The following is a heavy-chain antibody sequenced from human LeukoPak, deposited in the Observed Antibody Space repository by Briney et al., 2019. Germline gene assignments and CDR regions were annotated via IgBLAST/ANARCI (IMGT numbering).Heavy chain of an antibody. CDR3: ARGSSGITIFGVVNYYFDY. D-gene: IGHD3-3*01. Sequence: EASVKVSCKASGYTFTGYYMHWVRQAPGQGLEWMGWINPNSGGTNYAQKFQGSITMTRDTSISTAYMELSRLRSDDTAVYYRARGSSGITIFGVVNYYFDYWGQGTLVTVSS. J-gene: IGHJ4*02. V-gene: IGHV1-2*02. CDR2: INPNSGGT. CDR1: GYTFTGYY.